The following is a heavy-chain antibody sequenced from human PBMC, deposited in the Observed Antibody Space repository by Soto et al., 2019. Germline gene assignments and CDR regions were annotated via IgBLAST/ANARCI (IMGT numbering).Heavy chain of an antibody. J-gene: IGHJ4*02. V-gene: IGHV3-66*01. Sequence: EVQLVESGGGWVQPGGSLRLSCAASGFSVSSNYMTWVRQAPGKGLEWVSVIYSDGTTYYTESVKGYFTISKDNSKNALYLQLNILTAEETAVYYCARDRSDILTGAIDYWGQGALVPVS. CDR1: GFSVSSNY. CDR2: IYSDGTT. D-gene: IGHD3-9*01. CDR3: ARDRSDILTGAIDY.